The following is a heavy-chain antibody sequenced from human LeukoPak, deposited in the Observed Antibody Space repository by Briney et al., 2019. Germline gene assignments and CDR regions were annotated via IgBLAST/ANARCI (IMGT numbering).Heavy chain of an antibody. Sequence: GASVKVSCKASGYIFSGYYMHWVRQALGQGLEWMGWINPNSGRTNYAQKFQGRVTMTRDTSISTAYMELSRLISDDTAVYYCARLGYSSGSDNWGQGTLVTVSS. J-gene: IGHJ4*02. D-gene: IGHD6-19*01. CDR2: INPNSGRT. CDR3: ARLGYSSGSDN. V-gene: IGHV1-2*02. CDR1: GYIFSGYY.